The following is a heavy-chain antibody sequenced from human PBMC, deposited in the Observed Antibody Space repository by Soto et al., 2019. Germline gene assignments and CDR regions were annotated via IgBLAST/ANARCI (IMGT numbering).Heavy chain of an antibody. CDR3: TSHTNQVASPVK. D-gene: IGHD5-12*01. J-gene: IGHJ3*01. CDR2: IRSKANSYAT. V-gene: IGHV3-73*01. Sequence: GGSLRLSCAASGFTFSGSAMRWVRQASGKGLEWVGRIRSKANSYATAYAASVKGRFTISRDDSKNTAYLQMNSLKTEDTAVYYCTSHTNQVASPVKWGQVTMVTVSS. CDR1: GFTFSGSA.